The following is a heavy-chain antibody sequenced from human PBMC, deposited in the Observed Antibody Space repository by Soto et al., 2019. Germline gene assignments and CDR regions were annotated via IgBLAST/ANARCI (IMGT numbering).Heavy chain of an antibody. D-gene: IGHD2-8*01. J-gene: IGHJ4*02. CDR1: CYTFSSYG. CDR2: ISAYNGDT. Sequence: QAQLVQSGAEVKKPGASVKVSCRASCYTFSSYGYAWVRQAPGQGLEWMGWISAYNGDTNYAQKFPDRVPLTPDTSTTTAYMELRNLGSDDTAVYYCARSGAYCTSITCLFDYFWGLGTLVTVSS. V-gene: IGHV1-18*01. CDR3: ARSGAYCTSITCLFDYF.